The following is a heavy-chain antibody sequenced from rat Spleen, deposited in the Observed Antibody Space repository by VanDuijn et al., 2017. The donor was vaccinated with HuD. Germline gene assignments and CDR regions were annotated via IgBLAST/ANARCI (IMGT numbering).Heavy chain of an antibody. Sequence: EVQLVESDGGLVQPGRSLKLSCAAXGFTFXDYYXAWVXXAPTKGLEWVATITYDGISTYYRDSVKGRFTISRDNAKSTLYLQMDSLRSEDTATYYCARRGRNYYALDYWGQGVMVTVSS. J-gene: IGHJ2*01. V-gene: IGHV5-29*01. CDR1: GFTFXDYY. D-gene: IGHD1-12*01. CDR3: ARRGRNYYALDY. CDR2: ITYDGIST.